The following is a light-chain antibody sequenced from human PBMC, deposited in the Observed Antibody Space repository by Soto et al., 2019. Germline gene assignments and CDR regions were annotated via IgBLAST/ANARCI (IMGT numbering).Light chain of an antibody. CDR3: QQYATSPRT. CDR2: AAS. J-gene: IGKJ1*01. V-gene: IGKV3-20*01. Sequence: DNVLTQSPGTLSLSPGEEATLSCRASESVNNNYLAWYQQIPGQAPRLLIYAASSRATGIPDRFSGRGSGTDFTLTISRLEPEDFSVYYCQQYATSPRTFGQGTKVDIK. CDR1: ESVNNNY.